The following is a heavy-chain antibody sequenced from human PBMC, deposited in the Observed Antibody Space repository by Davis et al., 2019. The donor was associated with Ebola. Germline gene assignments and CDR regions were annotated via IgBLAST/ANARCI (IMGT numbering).Heavy chain of an antibody. CDR1: GYTFTSYY. CDR2: INPSGGST. V-gene: IGHV1-46*01. J-gene: IGHJ6*02. D-gene: IGHD3-3*01. CDR3: ARGEGGTVLRFLEWLGYYGMDV. Sequence: ASVKVSCKASGYTFTSYYMHWVRQAPGQGLEWMGIINPSGGSTSYAQKLQGRVTMTRNTSISTAYMELSSLRSEDTAVYYCARGEGGTVLRFLEWLGYYGMDVWGQGTTVTVSS.